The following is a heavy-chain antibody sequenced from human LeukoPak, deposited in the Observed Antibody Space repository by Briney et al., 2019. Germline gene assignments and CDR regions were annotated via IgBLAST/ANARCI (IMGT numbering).Heavy chain of an antibody. CDR1: GFTFSSYG. D-gene: IGHD6-19*01. Sequence: GGSLRLSCAASGFTFSSYGMRWVRQAPGKGLEWVAFIRYDGSNKYYADSVKGRFTISRDNSKNTLYLQMNSLRAEDTAVYYCAKGDQWLARAAEYFQHWGQGTLSPSPQ. J-gene: IGHJ1*01. CDR3: AKGDQWLARAAEYFQH. CDR2: IRYDGSNK. V-gene: IGHV3-30*02.